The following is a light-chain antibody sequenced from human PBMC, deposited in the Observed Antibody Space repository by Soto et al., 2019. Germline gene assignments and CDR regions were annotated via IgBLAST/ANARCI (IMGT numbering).Light chain of an antibody. J-gene: IGKJ4*01. CDR3: QQRSGWPPT. CDR2: GAS. V-gene: IGKV3-11*01. CDR1: QSVNTY. Sequence: SVLTQAPVTLSLSPRERAALSCRASQSVNTYLAWYQQKPGQAPRLLIYGASNRATGIPDRFTGSGSGTDFTLTISSLEPEDSAVYFCQQRSGWPPTFGGGTKVDIK.